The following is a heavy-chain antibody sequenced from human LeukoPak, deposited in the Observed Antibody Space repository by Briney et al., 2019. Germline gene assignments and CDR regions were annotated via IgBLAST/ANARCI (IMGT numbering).Heavy chain of an antibody. J-gene: IGHJ6*03. CDR3: AKDRQDGVYYYMDV. CDR1: GFTFSSYA. Sequence: GGSLRLSCAASGFTFSSYAMGWVRQAPGKGLEWVSAISGSGGSTYYADSVKGRFTISRDNSKNTLYLQMNSPRADDTAVYYCAKDRQDGVYYYMDVWGKGTTVTVSS. D-gene: IGHD5-24*01. V-gene: IGHV3-23*01. CDR2: ISGSGGST.